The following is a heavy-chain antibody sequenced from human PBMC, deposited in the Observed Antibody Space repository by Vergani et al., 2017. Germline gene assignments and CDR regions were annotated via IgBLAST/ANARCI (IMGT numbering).Heavy chain of an antibody. CDR2: IFSNDEK. D-gene: IGHD5-12*01. CDR1: GFSLSNARMG. V-gene: IGHV2-26*01. J-gene: IGHJ6*02. CDR3: ARERGGYDPYDYYYYYGMDV. Sequence: QVTLKESGPVLVKPTETLTLTCTVSGFSLSNARMGVSWIRQPPGKALEWLAHIFSNDEKSYSTSLTSRLTISKATSKSQVVLTMTNMDPVDTATYYCARERGGYDPYDYYYYYGMDVWGQGTTVTVSS.